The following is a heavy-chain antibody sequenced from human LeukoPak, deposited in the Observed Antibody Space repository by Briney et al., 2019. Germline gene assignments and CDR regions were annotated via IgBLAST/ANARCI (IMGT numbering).Heavy chain of an antibody. J-gene: IGHJ3*02. V-gene: IGHV4-39*01. Sequence: SETLSLTCTVSGGSISSSSYYWVWIRQPPGKGLEWIGSIYYSGSTYYSPSCKRPVPISVGTSKDQFALKLKSVNAADKAVYLRANYCRSSSCHTRRAFDIWGQGTMVTVSS. D-gene: IGHD2-2*02. CDR1: GGSISSSSYY. CDR3: ANYCRSSSCHTRRAFDI. CDR2: IYYSGST.